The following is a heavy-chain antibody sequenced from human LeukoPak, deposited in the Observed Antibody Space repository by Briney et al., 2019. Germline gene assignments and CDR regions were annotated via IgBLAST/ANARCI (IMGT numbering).Heavy chain of an antibody. Sequence: SETLSLTCAVYGGSFSGYYWSWIRQPPGKGLEWIGEINHSGSTNYNPSLKSRVTISVDTSKNQFSLKLSSVTAADTAVCYCARGRRLVYCSSTSCYVHFDYWGQGTLVTVSS. CDR2: INHSGST. D-gene: IGHD2-2*01. CDR3: ARGRRLVYCSSTSCYVHFDY. V-gene: IGHV4-34*01. CDR1: GGSFSGYY. J-gene: IGHJ4*02.